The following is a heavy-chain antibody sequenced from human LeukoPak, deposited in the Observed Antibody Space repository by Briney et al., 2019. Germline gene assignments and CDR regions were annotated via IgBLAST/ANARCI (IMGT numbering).Heavy chain of an antibody. CDR3: ARHPIRYNWKPFDY. D-gene: IGHD1-1*01. J-gene: IGHJ4*02. Sequence: PSETLSLTCAVYGGSFSGYYWSWIRQPPGKGLEWIGEINHSGSTNCNPSLKSRVTISVDTSKNQFSLKLSSVTAADTAVYYCARHPIRYNWKPFDYWGQGTLVTVSS. CDR1: GGSFSGYY. V-gene: IGHV4-34*01. CDR2: INHSGST.